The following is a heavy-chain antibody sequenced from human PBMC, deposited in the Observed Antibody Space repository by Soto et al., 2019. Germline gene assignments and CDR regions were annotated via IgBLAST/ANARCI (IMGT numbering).Heavy chain of an antibody. CDR3: VKNSGWFNT. V-gene: IGHV3-23*01. Sequence: PGGSLRVSWAASGFTFGTTDMSWVRQAPGEGLEWVSTIDGSGGITYYADSVKGRFTISRDNSRNTVYLQMNSLRGDDTALYYCVKNSGWFNTWRQGASVTVS. J-gene: IGHJ5*02. CDR1: GFTFGTTD. D-gene: IGHD3-10*01. CDR2: IDGSGGIT.